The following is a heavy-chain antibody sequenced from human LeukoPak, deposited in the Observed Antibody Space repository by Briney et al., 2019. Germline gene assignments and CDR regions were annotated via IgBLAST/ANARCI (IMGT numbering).Heavy chain of an antibody. Sequence: GGSLRLSCAASGFTFSDYYMTWIRQAPGKGLEWVSYISSSGSGIYYADSAKGRFTISRDNAKNSLYLQMNSLRAEDTAVYYCAKDSSYTIFGVVTNPEYFDYWGQGTLVTVSS. CDR3: AKDSSYTIFGVVTNPEYFDY. D-gene: IGHD3-3*01. CDR1: GFTFSDYY. J-gene: IGHJ4*02. V-gene: IGHV3-11*01. CDR2: ISSSGSGI.